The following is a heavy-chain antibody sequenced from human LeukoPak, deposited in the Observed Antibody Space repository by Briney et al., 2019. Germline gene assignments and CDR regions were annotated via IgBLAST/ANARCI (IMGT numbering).Heavy chain of an antibody. Sequence: ASVKVSCKASGYTFTGYYMHWVRQAPGQGLEWMGCINPNSGGTKYTQKFQGRVTMTSDTSISTAYMELSSLRSEDTAVYYCARGGPTYYDILTGYYDYYYYYMDVWGKGTTVTISS. D-gene: IGHD3-9*01. CDR2: INPNSGGT. V-gene: IGHV1-2*02. CDR1: GYTFTGYY. CDR3: ARGGPTYYDILTGYYDYYYYYMDV. J-gene: IGHJ6*03.